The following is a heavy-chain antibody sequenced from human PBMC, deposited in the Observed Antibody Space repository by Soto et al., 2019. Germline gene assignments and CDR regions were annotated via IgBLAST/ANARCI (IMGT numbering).Heavy chain of an antibody. CDR3: ERNASRGYSSSWYFED. CDR2: TYYSAGT. CDR1: VCSVSRSSYY. V-gene: IGHV4-39*01. D-gene: IGHD6-13*01. Sequence: SETLSLTCNVSVCSVSRSSYYWGWIRQAPGKGLEWIVSTYYSAGTYYNPSLKSRVTTSMDASKNQFSLTVTSVTAADTAIYYCERNASRGYSSSWYFEDWGQGTPVTVSS. J-gene: IGHJ4*02.